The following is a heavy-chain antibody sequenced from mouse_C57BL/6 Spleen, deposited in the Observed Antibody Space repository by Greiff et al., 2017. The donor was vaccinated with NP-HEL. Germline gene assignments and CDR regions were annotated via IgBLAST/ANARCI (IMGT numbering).Heavy chain of an antibody. J-gene: IGHJ3*01. D-gene: IGHD2-2*01. CDR1: GYTFTDYY. CDR2: INPYNGGT. CDR3: ARPIYYGYDAWFAY. Sequence: VQLQQSGPALVKPGASVKMSCKASGYTFTDYYMNWVKQSHGKSLEWIGVINPYNGGTSYNQKFKGKATLTVDKSSSTAYMELNSLTSEDSAVYYCARPIYYGYDAWFAYWGQGTLVTVSA. V-gene: IGHV1-19*01.